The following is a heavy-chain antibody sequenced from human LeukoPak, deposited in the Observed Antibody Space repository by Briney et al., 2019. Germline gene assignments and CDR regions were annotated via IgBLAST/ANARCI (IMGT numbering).Heavy chain of an antibody. CDR2: IYYSGST. Sequence: SETLSLTCTVSGGSISSSSYYWGWIRQPPGKGLEWIGSIYYSGSTYYNPSLKSRVTISVDTSKNQFSLKLSSVTAADTAVYHCARRLGVGNWFDPWGQGTLVTVSS. D-gene: IGHD3-16*01. CDR3: ARRLGVGNWFDP. V-gene: IGHV4-39*01. CDR1: GGSISSSSYY. J-gene: IGHJ5*02.